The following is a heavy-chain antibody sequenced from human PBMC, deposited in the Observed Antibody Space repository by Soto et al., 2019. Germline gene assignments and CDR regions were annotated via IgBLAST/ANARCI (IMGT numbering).Heavy chain of an antibody. D-gene: IGHD2-2*01. V-gene: IGHV1-8*01. CDR1: GYTFTSYD. CDR3: ATVSIVVVPAATTDNYYYMDV. J-gene: IGHJ6*03. Sequence: GASVKVSCKASGYTFTSYDINWVRQATGQGLEWMGWMNPNSGNTGYAQKFQGRVTMTRNTSISTAYMELSSLRSEDTAVYYCATVSIVVVPAATTDNYYYMDVWGKGTTVTVSS. CDR2: MNPNSGNT.